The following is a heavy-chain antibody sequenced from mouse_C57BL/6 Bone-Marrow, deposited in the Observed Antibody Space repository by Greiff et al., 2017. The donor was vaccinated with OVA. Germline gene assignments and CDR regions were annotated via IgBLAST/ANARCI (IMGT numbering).Heavy chain of an antibody. V-gene: IGHV1-18*01. D-gene: IGHD2-4*01. Sequence: EVKLQQSGPELVKPGASVKIPCKASGYTFTDYNMDWVKQSHGKSLEWIGDINPNNGGTIYNQKFKGKATLTVDKSSSTTYMELRSLKSEDSAVYYSTGDYDVHWYFDVWGTGTTVTVSS. CDR3: TGDYDVHWYFDV. CDR1: GYTFTDYN. J-gene: IGHJ1*03. CDR2: INPNNGGT.